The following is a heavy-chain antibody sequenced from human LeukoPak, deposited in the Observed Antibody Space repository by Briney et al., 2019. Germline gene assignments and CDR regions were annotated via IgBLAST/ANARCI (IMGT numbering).Heavy chain of an antibody. Sequence: SETLSRTCTVSGGSISSDTYYWDWIRQPPGKGLGCIGSIYYGGSTYYNPSLKSRVIISVDTSKNQCSLKLSAVTAADTAVYYCARAYYYASSAFDIWGQGTMVTVSS. CDR3: ARAYYYASSAFDI. J-gene: IGHJ3*02. CDR2: IYYGGST. V-gene: IGHV4-39*01. D-gene: IGHD3-22*01. CDR1: GGSISSDTYY.